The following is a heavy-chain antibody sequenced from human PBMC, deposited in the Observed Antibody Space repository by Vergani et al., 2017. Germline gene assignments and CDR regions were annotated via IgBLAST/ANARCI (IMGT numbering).Heavy chain of an antibody. CDR2: ISYDGSNK. D-gene: IGHD5-18*01. J-gene: IGHJ4*02. CDR3: AKDWSGYSYGDRVYYFDY. CDR1: GFTFSSYG. Sequence: QVQLVESGGGVVQPGRSLRLSCAASGFTFSSYGMHWVRQAPGKGLEWVAVISYDGSNKYYADSVKGRFTISRDNSKNTLYLQMNSLRAEDTAVYYCAKDWSGYSYGDRVYYFDYWGQGTLVTVSS. V-gene: IGHV3-30*18.